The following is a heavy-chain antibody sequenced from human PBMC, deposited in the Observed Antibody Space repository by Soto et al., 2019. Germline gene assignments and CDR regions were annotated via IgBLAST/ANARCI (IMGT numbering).Heavy chain of an antibody. Sequence: SETLSLTCTVSGGSISSYYWSWIRQPPGKGLEWIGYIYYSGSTNYNPSLKSRVTISVDTSKNQFSLKLSSVTAADTAVYYCATSKSGSDPYYYYYYMDVWGKGTTVTVSS. CDR3: ATSKSGSDPYYYYYYMDV. CDR2: IYYSGST. CDR1: GGSISSYY. V-gene: IGHV4-59*08. D-gene: IGHD3-10*01. J-gene: IGHJ6*03.